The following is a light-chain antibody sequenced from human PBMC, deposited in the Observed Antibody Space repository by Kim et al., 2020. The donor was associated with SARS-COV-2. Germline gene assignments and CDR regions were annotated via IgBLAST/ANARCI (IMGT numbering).Light chain of an antibody. V-gene: IGKV3-20*01. Sequence: SPGERAALSCWASRSVSSSYLAWYQQKPGQAPRLLIYGASSRATGIPDRFSGSGSGTDFTLTISRLEPEDFAVYYCQQYGSSTWTFGQGTKVDIK. J-gene: IGKJ1*01. CDR1: RSVSSSY. CDR3: QQYGSSTWT. CDR2: GAS.